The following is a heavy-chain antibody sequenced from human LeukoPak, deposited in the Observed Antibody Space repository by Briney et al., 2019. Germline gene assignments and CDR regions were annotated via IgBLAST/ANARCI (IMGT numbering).Heavy chain of an antibody. V-gene: IGHV3-33*01. CDR2: IWYDGSNK. CDR1: GFTFSSYG. Sequence: GGSLRLSCAASGFTFSSYGMHWVRQAPGKGLEWVAVIWYDGSNKYYADSVKGRFTISRDNSKNTLYLQMNILRAEDTAVYYCAGGAYSSSWYHWGQGTLVTVSS. CDR3: AGGAYSSSWYH. J-gene: IGHJ5*02. D-gene: IGHD6-13*01.